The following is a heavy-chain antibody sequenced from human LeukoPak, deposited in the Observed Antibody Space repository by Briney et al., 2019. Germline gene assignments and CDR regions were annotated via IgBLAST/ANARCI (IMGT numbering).Heavy chain of an antibody. V-gene: IGHV3-21*01. Sequence: GGSLRLSCAASGFTFNNFAMAWVHQAPGKGLEWVSGISGSGTFTYYADSVKGRFTFSRDNAKNSLYLQMNSLRAEDTAVYYCARDRGYNYWGQGTLVTVSS. J-gene: IGHJ4*02. CDR3: ARDRGYNY. CDR2: ISGSGTFT. D-gene: IGHD5-18*01. CDR1: GFTFNNFA.